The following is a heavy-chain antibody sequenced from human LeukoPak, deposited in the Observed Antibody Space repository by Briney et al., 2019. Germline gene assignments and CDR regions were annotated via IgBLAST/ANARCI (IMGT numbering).Heavy chain of an antibody. D-gene: IGHD5-18*01. CDR2: IWYDRSNK. CDR3: ARDSDTAVEIDC. Sequence: GGSLRLSCAASGFTFSNYGMHWVRQAPGKGLEWVAVIWYDRSNKYYVDSVTGRFTISRDNSKNTLYLQMNSLRAEDTAVYYCARDSDTAVEIDCWGQGTLVTVSS. CDR1: GFTFSNYG. V-gene: IGHV3-33*01. J-gene: IGHJ4*02.